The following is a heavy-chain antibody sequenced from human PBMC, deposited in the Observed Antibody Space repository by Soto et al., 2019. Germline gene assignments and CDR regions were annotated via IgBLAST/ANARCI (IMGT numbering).Heavy chain of an antibody. CDR1: GVTFTSYA. CDR2: ISNSGDST. D-gene: IGHD3-10*01. CDR3: AKGSFGFDY. J-gene: IGHJ4*02. V-gene: IGHV3-23*01. Sequence: EVQLLESGGGLVQPGGSLRLSCAASGVTFTSYAMTWVRQVPGEGLQWVSSISNSGDSTYYADSVKGRFTTSRDNSKNTLYLQMNSLRAEDTAIYYCAKGSFGFDYWGQGTLVTVSS.